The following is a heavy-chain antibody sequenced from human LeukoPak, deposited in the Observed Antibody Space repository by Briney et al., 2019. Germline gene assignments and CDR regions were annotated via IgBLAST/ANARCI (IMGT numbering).Heavy chain of an antibody. Sequence: GGSLRLSCAASGFTFSSYEMNWVRQAPGKGLEWVSNVSGSGRGENTYYADSVKGRFTISRDNSKNTLILQMNSLRAEDTAVYYCAKSGYNRFDYWGQGILVTVSS. CDR1: GFTFSSYE. D-gene: IGHD5-24*01. V-gene: IGHV3-23*01. CDR2: VSGSGRGENT. CDR3: AKSGYNRFDY. J-gene: IGHJ4*02.